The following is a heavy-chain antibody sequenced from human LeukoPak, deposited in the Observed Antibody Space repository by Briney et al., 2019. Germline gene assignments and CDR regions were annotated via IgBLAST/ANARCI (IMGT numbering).Heavy chain of an antibody. Sequence: PSETLSLTCAVYGGSFSGYYWSWIRQPPGKGLEWIGEINHSGSTNYNPSLKSRVTISVDTSKNQFSLKLSSVTAADTAVYYCATHDFWSGFFQFWGQGVLVTVAS. V-gene: IGHV4-34*01. CDR1: GGSFSGYY. CDR3: ATHDFWSGFFQF. D-gene: IGHD3-3*01. J-gene: IGHJ4*02. CDR2: INHSGST.